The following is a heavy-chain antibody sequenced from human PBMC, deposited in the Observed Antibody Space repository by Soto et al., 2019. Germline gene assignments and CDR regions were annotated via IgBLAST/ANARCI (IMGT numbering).Heavy chain of an antibody. CDR1: GFTFSSYS. D-gene: IGHD2-15*01. Sequence: GGSLRLSCAASGFTFSSYSMNWVRQAPWKGLEWVSSISSSSSYIYYADSVKGRFTISRDNAKNSLYLQMNSLRAEDTAVYYCARDTLDIVVVVAATSGAFDIWGQGTMVTVS. V-gene: IGHV3-21*01. CDR2: ISSSSSYI. J-gene: IGHJ3*02. CDR3: ARDTLDIVVVVAATSGAFDI.